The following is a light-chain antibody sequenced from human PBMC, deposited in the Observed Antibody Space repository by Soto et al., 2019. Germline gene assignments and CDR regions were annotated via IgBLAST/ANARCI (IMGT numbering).Light chain of an antibody. V-gene: IGKV3D-20*02. CDR3: QQRSNWPPGT. CDR1: QSVSSSY. Sequence: EIVLTQSPGTLSLSPGERATLSCRASQSVSSSYLAWYQQKPGQAPRLLIYGASSRATGIPDRFSGSGSGTDFTLTISRLEPEDFAVYYCQQRSNWPPGTFGPGTKVDIK. J-gene: IGKJ3*01. CDR2: GAS.